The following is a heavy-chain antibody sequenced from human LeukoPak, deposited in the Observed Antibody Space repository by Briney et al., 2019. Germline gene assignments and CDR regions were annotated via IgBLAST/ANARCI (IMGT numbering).Heavy chain of an antibody. J-gene: IGHJ4*02. CDR3: ARARRYSSSWYGILDY. D-gene: IGHD6-13*01. V-gene: IGHV3-7*01. CDR2: IKQDGSEK. CDR1: GFTFSSYW. Sequence: GGSLRLSCAASGFTFSSYWMSWVRQAPGKGLEWVANIKQDGSEKYYVDSVKGRFTISRDNAKNSLYLQMNSLRAEDTAVYYCARARRYSSSWYGILDYWGQGTLVTVSS.